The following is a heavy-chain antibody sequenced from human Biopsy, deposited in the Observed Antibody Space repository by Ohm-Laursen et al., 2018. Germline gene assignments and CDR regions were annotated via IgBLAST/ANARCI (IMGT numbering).Heavy chain of an antibody. Sequence: EASVKVSCKASGYVFINYLVHWVRQAPGQGLEWMGKINPSGGTVAYAHKFQGRVSMTRDTSTSTIYMDLSSLRSEDTALYYCTRDIGPWGDYSFEYWGQGTLATVSS. CDR3: TRDIGPWGDYSFEY. CDR2: INPSGGTV. J-gene: IGHJ4*02. CDR1: GYVFINYL. D-gene: IGHD4-11*01. V-gene: IGHV1-46*01.